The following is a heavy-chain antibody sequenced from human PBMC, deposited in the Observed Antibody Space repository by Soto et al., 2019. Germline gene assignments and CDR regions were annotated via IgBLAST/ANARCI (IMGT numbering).Heavy chain of an antibody. CDR2: IVPMFGTP. J-gene: IGHJ6*02. V-gene: IGHV1-69*01. D-gene: IGHD6-6*01. Sequence: QVQLVQSGAEVKEPGSSVRVSCKASGGTFANFIMNWVRQTPGQGLEWMGGIVPMFGTPTYAEKFKGRVTISAIGSTSTAYMELTSLRSEDTAVYYCARNGTYSSSLSQYSGMDVWGQGTTVTVS. CDR3: ARNGTYSSSLSQYSGMDV. CDR1: GGTFANFI.